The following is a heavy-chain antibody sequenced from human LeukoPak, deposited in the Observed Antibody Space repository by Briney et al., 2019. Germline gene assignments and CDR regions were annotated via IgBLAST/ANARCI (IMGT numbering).Heavy chain of an antibody. CDR1: GFTFSSYG. D-gene: IGHD6-13*01. CDR3: AKDFIAAAGAGAFDI. J-gene: IGHJ3*02. V-gene: IGHV3-30*18. Sequence: GGSLRLSCAASGFTFSSYGMHWVRQAPGKGLEWVAVISYDGSNKYYADSVKGRFTISRDNSKNTLYLQMNSLRAEDTAVYYCAKDFIAAAGAGAFDIWGQGTMVTVSS. CDR2: ISYDGSNK.